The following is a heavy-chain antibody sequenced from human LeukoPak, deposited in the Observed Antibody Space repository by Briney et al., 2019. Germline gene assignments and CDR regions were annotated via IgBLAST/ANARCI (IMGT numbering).Heavy chain of an antibody. CDR2: IYTSGST. V-gene: IGHV4-4*09. D-gene: IGHD3-22*01. CDR3: ARAPGHCYDSSDCFQILSPVFYT. Sequence: PSETLSLTCAVSGDSISNYYWSWIRQPPGKGLEWIGYIYTSGSTNYNPSLKSRVTISVDTSKNQFSLKLSSVPAADTAVYYCARAPGHCYDSSDCFQILSPVFYTWGHGKPVTVSS. J-gene: IGHJ4*03. CDR1: GDSISNYY.